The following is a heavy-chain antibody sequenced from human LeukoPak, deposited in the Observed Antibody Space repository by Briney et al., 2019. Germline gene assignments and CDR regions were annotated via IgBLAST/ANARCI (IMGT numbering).Heavy chain of an antibody. Sequence: PSETLSLTCTVSGGSISSYYWSWIRQPAGKGLEWIGRIYTSGSTNYNPSLKSRVTMSVDTSKNQFSLKLSSVTAADTAVYYCARGTRHYSSGWYGSYGNWFDPWGQGTLVTVSS. V-gene: IGHV4-4*07. CDR3: ARGTRHYSSGWYGSYGNWFDP. J-gene: IGHJ5*02. CDR1: GGSISSYY. CDR2: IYTSGST. D-gene: IGHD6-19*01.